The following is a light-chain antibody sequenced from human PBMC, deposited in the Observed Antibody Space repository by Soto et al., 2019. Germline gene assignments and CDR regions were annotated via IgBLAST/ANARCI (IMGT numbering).Light chain of an antibody. CDR1: QSVSSN. Sequence: EIVLTQSPATLSVSPGERATLSCRASQSVSSNLAWYQQKPGQAPRLLMFGASTRATNIPARFSGSGSGTEFTLTISSLQSEDFAVYYCQQYFNWPPLTFG. CDR3: QQYFNWPPLT. V-gene: IGKV3-15*01. CDR2: GAS. J-gene: IGKJ4*01.